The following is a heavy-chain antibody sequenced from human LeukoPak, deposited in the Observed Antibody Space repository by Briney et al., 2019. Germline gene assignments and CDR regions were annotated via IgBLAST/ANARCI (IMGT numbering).Heavy chain of an antibody. Sequence: GGSLRLSCAASGLTFSSYGMHWVRQAPGKGLEWVAVISYDGSNKYYADSVKGRFTISRDNSKNTLYLQMNSLRGEDTAVYYCAKDPGKFWSGHDYWGQGTLVTVSS. J-gene: IGHJ4*02. D-gene: IGHD3-3*01. CDR3: AKDPGKFWSGHDY. CDR1: GLTFSSYG. V-gene: IGHV3-30*18. CDR2: ISYDGSNK.